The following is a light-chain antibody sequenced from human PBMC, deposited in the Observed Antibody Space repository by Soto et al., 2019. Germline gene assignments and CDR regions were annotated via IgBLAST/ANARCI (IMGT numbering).Light chain of an antibody. CDR1: PSVRSN. J-gene: IGKJ4*01. Sequence: EIVMTKSLTTLSVSPGERATLSCRARPSVRSNLAWYPQKPGQAHRLLIYGASTRATGTPARFSGSGSGTEFTLTISSLQSEEFAVYYCQNYNNWPLTFGGGTKVDIK. CDR3: QNYNNWPLT. V-gene: IGKV3D-15*01. CDR2: GAS.